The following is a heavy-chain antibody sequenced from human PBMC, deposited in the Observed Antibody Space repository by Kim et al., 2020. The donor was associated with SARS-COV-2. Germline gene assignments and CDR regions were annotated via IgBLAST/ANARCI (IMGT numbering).Heavy chain of an antibody. CDR3: ARDINRGDYEFLWGDY. J-gene: IGHJ4*02. CDR2: ISAYNGNT. CDR1: GYTFTSYG. V-gene: IGHV1-18*04. Sequence: ASVKVSCKASGYTFTSYGISWVRQAPGQGLEWMGWISAYNGNTNYAQKLQGRVTMTTDTSTSTAYMELRSLRSDDTAVYYCARDINRGDYEFLWGDYWGQGTLVTVSS. D-gene: IGHD4-17*01.